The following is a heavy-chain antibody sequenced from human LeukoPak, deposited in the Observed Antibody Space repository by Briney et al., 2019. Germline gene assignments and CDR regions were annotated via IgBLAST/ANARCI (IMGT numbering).Heavy chain of an antibody. V-gene: IGHV3-15*01. Sequence: GGSLRLSCAASGFTFSNAYMSWVRQAPGKGLEWVGRIKSKTHGGTTDYAAPVKGRFTISRDDSKNTLYLQMNSLKTEDTAVYYCTTIDDFWGGYSSYYFDYWGQGSLVTVSS. D-gene: IGHD3-3*01. CDR3: TTIDDFWGGYSSYYFDY. CDR2: IKSKTHGGTT. CDR1: GFTFSNAY. J-gene: IGHJ4*02.